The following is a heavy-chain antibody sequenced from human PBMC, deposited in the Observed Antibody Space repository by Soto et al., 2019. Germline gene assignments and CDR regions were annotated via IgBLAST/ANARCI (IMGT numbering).Heavy chain of an antibody. D-gene: IGHD4-17*01. Sequence: QLQLQESGPGLVKPSETLSLTCAVSGGSISTYYWGWIRQPPGKGREWIGTIFYSGNTYYNPSLKSRVTIYVDTSKNKFSLKLSSVTAADTAVYYCARHHTEYSYYFYMDVWGKGTTVTVSS. V-gene: IGHV4-39*01. CDR3: ARHHTEYSYYFYMDV. CDR1: GGSISTYY. CDR2: IFYSGNT. J-gene: IGHJ6*03.